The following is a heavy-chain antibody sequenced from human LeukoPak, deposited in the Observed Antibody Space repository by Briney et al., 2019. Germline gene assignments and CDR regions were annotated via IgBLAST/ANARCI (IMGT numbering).Heavy chain of an antibody. CDR1: GFTFSSYD. CDR3: ARLALGYYDSSGYYDY. D-gene: IGHD3-22*01. CDR2: IGTAGDT. Sequence: PGGSLRLSCAASGFTFSSYDMHWVRQATGKSLEWVSAIGTAGDTYYPGSVKGRFTISRENAKNSFYLQMNSLRAGDTAVYYCARLALGYYDSSGYYDYWGQGTLVTVSS. J-gene: IGHJ4*02. V-gene: IGHV3-13*01.